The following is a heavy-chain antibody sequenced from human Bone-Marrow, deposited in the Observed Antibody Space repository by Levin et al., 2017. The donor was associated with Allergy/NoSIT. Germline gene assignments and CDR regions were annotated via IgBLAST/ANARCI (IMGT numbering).Heavy chain of an antibody. CDR1: GFTVSNNY. CDR2: IYSGGQT. CDR3: ARAPSPGAN. D-gene: IGHD2-8*02. V-gene: IGHV3-53*01. J-gene: IGHJ4*02. Sequence: GGSLRLSCAASGFTVSNNYMSWVRQAPGKGLEGVSVIYSGGQTHYADSVRGRFTISRASSNNSLYLQMNSLRAEDTAMYYCARAPSPGANWGQGTLVTDSS.